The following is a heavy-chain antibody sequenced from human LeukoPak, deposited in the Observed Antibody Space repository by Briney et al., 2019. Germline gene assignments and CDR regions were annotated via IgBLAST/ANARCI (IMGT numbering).Heavy chain of an antibody. J-gene: IGHJ4*02. D-gene: IGHD3-22*01. Sequence: RPSETLSLTCTVSGGSISSYYWSWIRQPPGKGLEWIGYIYYSGSTNYNPSLKSRVTISVNTSKNQFSLKLSSVTAADTAVYYCARSPSWCYYDSSAYYFDYWGQGTLVTVSS. CDR1: GGSISSYY. CDR3: ARSPSWCYYDSSAYYFDY. V-gene: IGHV4-59*01. CDR2: IYYSGST.